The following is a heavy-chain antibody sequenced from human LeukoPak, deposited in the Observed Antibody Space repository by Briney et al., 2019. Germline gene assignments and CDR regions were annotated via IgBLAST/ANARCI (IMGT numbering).Heavy chain of an antibody. CDR2: INHSGST. D-gene: IGHD3-22*01. V-gene: IGHV4-34*01. Sequence: KPSETLSLTCAVYGGSFSGYYWSWIRQPPGKGLEWIGEINHSGSTNYNPSLKSRVTISADTSKNQFSLKLSSVTAADTAVYYCARKVVVTAFDIWGQGTMVTVSS. J-gene: IGHJ3*02. CDR1: GGSFSGYY. CDR3: ARKVVVTAFDI.